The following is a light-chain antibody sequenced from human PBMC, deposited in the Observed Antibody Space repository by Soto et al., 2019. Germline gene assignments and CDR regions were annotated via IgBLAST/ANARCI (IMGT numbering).Light chain of an antibody. Sequence: DIVVNQSPDSLAVSLGERATINCKSSQSLFFSSNNKNYLAWYQQKPGQPPKLLIYLASTREFGVPDRFRVSGSGTDFTLTISSLQADDVAVYYCHQYYSTPPGLTFGGGTKVEIK. J-gene: IGKJ4*01. CDR2: LAS. CDR1: QSLFFSSNNKNY. CDR3: HQYYSTPPGLT. V-gene: IGKV4-1*01.